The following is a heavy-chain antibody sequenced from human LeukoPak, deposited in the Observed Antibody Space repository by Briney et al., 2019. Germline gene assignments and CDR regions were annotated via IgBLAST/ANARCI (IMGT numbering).Heavy chain of an antibody. D-gene: IGHD2-2*02. CDR3: ARHFLPPGYCSTTSCYTGSY. Sequence: PSETLSLTCTVSGGSISSSSYYWGWIRQPPGKGLEWIGSIYYSGSTYYHPSLKSRVTLSVDTSKNQFSLKLSSVTAADTAVYYYARHFLPPGYCSTTSCYTGSYWGQGTLVTVSS. V-gene: IGHV4-39*01. CDR2: IYYSGST. CDR1: GGSISSSSYY. J-gene: IGHJ4*02.